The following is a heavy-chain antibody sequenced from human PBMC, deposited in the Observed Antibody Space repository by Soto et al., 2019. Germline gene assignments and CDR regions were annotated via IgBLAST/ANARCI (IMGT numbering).Heavy chain of an antibody. V-gene: IGHV3-33*08. J-gene: IGHJ4*02. CDR3: ARVGLAVAGTIDY. D-gene: IGHD6-19*01. CDR1: GFAFPRYS. CDR2: IWYDGTNK. Sequence: QRLSCAASGFAFPRYSMNWGRQAPGKGLEWVAVIWYDGTNKYYEASVEGRLTISRDNSKNTLYLQMNSLRAEDTAVYYCARVGLAVAGTIDYWCQGTLVIVSS.